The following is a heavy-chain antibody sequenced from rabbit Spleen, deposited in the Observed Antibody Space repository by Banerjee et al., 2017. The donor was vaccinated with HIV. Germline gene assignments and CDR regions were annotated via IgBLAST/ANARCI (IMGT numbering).Heavy chain of an antibody. D-gene: IGHD8-1*01. V-gene: IGHV1S40*01. J-gene: IGHJ6*01. CDR1: GFSFSSNDY. CDR2: IAGSSSAFT. CDR3: ARDTGSSFSSYGMDL. Sequence: QSLEESGGGLVQPEGSLALTCKASGFSFSSNDYICWVRQAPGKGLEWISCIAGSSSAFTYSATWAKGRFTISKASSTTVTLQMTSLTAADTATYFCARDTGSSFSSYGMDLWGQGTLVTVS.